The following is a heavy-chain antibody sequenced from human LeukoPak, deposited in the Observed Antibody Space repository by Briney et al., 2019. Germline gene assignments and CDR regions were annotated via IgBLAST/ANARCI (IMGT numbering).Heavy chain of an antibody. D-gene: IGHD6-6*01. CDR1: GFTFSSYA. CDR2: ISYDGSNK. CDR3: ARACIAARFCHFDY. V-gene: IGHV3-30-3*01. J-gene: IGHJ4*02. Sequence: GGSLRLSCAASGFTFSSYAMHWVRQASGKGLEWVAVISYDGSNKYYADSAKGRFTISRDNSKNTLYLQMNSLRAEDTAVYYCARACIAARFCHFDYWGQGTLVTVSS.